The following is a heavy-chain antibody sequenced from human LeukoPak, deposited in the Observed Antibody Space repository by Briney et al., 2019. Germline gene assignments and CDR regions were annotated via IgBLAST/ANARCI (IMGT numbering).Heavy chain of an antibody. CDR1: GFTFSSYW. Sequence: GGSLRLSCAASGFTFSSYWMSWVRQAPGKGLEWVAVISYDGSNKYYADSVKGRFTISRDNSKNTLYLQMNSLRAEDTAVYYCARGVEDIVVVPAAITPPDAFDIWGQGTMVTVSS. V-gene: IGHV3-30-3*01. CDR2: ISYDGSNK. CDR3: ARGVEDIVVVPAAITPPDAFDI. J-gene: IGHJ3*02. D-gene: IGHD2-2*01.